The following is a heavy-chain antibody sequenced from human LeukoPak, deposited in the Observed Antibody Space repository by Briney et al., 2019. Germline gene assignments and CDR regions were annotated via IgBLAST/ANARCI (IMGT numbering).Heavy chain of an antibody. CDR2: VSFGGGVK. D-gene: IGHD3-10*01. Sequence: GGSLRLSCATSGFTFSTYNMHWVRQAPGKGLEWVAFVSFGGGVKFHADSVKGRFTISRDNSKNTLYLQMDSLRAEDTAVYSCAKDGGSGSYSLDYWGQGTLVSVSS. CDR1: GFTFSTYN. J-gene: IGHJ4*02. CDR3: AKDGGSGSYSLDY. V-gene: IGHV3-30*02.